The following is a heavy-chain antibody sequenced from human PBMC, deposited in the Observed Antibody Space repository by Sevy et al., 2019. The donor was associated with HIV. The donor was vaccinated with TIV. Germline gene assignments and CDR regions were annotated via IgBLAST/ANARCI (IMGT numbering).Heavy chain of an antibody. J-gene: IGHJ4*02. CDR2: ISGSGGST. CDR1: GFTFSSNA. D-gene: IGHD2-2*01. V-gene: IGHV3-23*01. CDR3: AKDSLIVVVPAAPLGFDY. Sequence: GGSLRLSCAASGFTFSSNAMSWVRQAPGKGLEWVSAISGSGGSTYYADSVKGRFTISRDNSKNRLYLQMNSLRAEATAVYYCAKDSLIVVVPAAPLGFDYWGQGTLVTVSS.